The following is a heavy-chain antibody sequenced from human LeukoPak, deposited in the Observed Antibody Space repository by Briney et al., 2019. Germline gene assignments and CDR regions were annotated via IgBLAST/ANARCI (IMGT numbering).Heavy chain of an antibody. CDR2: IYYSGST. CDR3: ASQSTYYDILAGYQAWYFDL. D-gene: IGHD3-9*01. V-gene: IGHV4-59*08. Sequence: SETLSLTCTVSGGSISSYYWSWIRQPPGKGPEWIGYIYYSGSTNYNPSLKSRVTISVDTSKNQFSLKLSSVTAADTAVYYCASQSTYYDILAGYQAWYFDLWGRGTLVTVSS. CDR1: GGSISSYY. J-gene: IGHJ2*01.